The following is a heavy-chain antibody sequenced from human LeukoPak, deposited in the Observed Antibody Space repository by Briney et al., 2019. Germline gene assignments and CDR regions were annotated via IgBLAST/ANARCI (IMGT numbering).Heavy chain of an antibody. CDR3: ARGRVYSGGAFDI. D-gene: IGHD2-21*01. CDR2: INADSGGT. J-gene: IGHJ3*02. Sequence: ASVKVSCKASGHTFTGYYLHWVRQAPGQGLEWVGWINADSGGTKYAQKFQGRVTVTLDRSITTAYMELSSLRSDDTAVFYCARGRVYSGGAFDIWGQGTMVTVSS. V-gene: IGHV1-2*02. CDR1: GHTFTGYY.